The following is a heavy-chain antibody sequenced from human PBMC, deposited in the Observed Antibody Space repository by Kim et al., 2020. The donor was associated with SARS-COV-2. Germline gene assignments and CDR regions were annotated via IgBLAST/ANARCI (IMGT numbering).Heavy chain of an antibody. V-gene: IGHV4-39*01. CDR3: AREVNDESTGES. J-gene: IGHJ5*02. D-gene: IGHD3-16*01. CDR2: VYYSGTT. CDR1: GGSISSSNYH. Sequence: SETLSLTCTVSGGSISSSNYHWGWIRQPPGKGLEWIGSVYYSGTTYYKPSLRSRVTISVDTSKNQFSLKLSSVTAADTAVYYCAREVNDESTGESWCQG.